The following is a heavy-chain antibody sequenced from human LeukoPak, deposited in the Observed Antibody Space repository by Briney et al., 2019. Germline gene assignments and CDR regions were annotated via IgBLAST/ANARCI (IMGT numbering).Heavy chain of an antibody. CDR1: GFTFSSYT. CDR3: AKDGGLWVSAHWGDS. Sequence: GGSLRLSCAASGFTFSSYTMSWVRQAPGKGLEWVSTITTSDGNTYYADSVKGRFTVSRDNSKNTLVLKMNTLRAEDTAVYYCAKDGGLWVSAHWGDSWGRGTLVTVSS. D-gene: IGHD7-27*01. CDR2: ITTSDGNT. V-gene: IGHV3-23*01. J-gene: IGHJ4*02.